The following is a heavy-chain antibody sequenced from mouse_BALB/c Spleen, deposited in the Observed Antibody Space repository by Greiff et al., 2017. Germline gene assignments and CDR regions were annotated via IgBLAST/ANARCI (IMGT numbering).Heavy chain of an antibody. V-gene: IGHV5-9-4*01. CDR2: ISSGGSYT. Sequence: EVKVVESGGGLVKPGGSLKLSCAASGFTFSSYAMSWVRQSPEKRLEWVAEISSGGSYTYYPDTVTGRFTISRDNATNTLYLEMSSLRSVDTAMYYCARDYGLYYAMDYWGQGTSVTVSS. J-gene: IGHJ4*01. CDR1: GFTFSSYA. D-gene: IGHD1-1*02. CDR3: ARDYGLYYAMDY.